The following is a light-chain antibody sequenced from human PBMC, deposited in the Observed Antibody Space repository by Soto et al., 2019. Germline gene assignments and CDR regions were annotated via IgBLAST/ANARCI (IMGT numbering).Light chain of an antibody. CDR3: NSYTNSNTLPV. CDR2: GVT. V-gene: IGLV2-14*03. J-gene: IGLJ1*01. CDR1: SGDFGGYNH. Sequence: QSALTQPASVSGSPGQSITISCTGASGDFGGYNHVSWYQQHPGKAPQLLIYGVTNRPSGVSNRFSGSKSGNTASLTISGLQADDEAEYYCNSYTNSNTLPVFGTGTKVTVL.